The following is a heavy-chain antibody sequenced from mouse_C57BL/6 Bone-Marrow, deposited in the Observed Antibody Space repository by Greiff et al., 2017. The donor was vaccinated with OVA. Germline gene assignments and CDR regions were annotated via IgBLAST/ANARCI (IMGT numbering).Heavy chain of an antibody. Sequence: VQLVESGAELARPGASVKLSCKASGYTFTSYGISWVKQRTGQGLEWIGEIYPRSGNTYYNEKFKGKATLTADKSSSTAYMELRSLTSEDSAVYFCARGDYDYYYYAMDYWGQGTAVTVSS. CDR3: ARGDYDYYYYAMDY. J-gene: IGHJ4*01. CDR2: IYPRSGNT. V-gene: IGHV1-81*01. CDR1: GYTFTSYG. D-gene: IGHD2-4*01.